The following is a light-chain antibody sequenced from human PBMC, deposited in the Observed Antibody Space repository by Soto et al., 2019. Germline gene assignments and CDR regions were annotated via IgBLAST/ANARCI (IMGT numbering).Light chain of an antibody. CDR3: QQSYSTPQT. J-gene: IGKJ1*01. CDR1: QSISSY. V-gene: IGKV1-39*01. Sequence: DIQMTQSPSSLSASVGDRVTITCRASQSISSYLNGYQQKPGKAPKILIYAASSLQSGVPSRFSGSGSGTDFTLTSSSLQPDDFATYYCQQSYSTPQTFGQGTKVEIK. CDR2: AAS.